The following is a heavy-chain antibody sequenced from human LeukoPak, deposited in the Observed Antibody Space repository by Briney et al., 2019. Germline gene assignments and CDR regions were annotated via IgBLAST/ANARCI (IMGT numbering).Heavy chain of an antibody. CDR3: ARDYCSSTSCYFDY. J-gene: IGHJ4*02. CDR2: ISAYNANT. CDR1: GYSFTTYG. D-gene: IGHD2-2*01. Sequence: ASVKVSCKASGYSFTTYGISWVRQAPGQGLEWMGWISAYNANTNYALKLQGRVAMTTDTSTSTAYMELRSLRSDDTAVYYCARDYCSSTSCYFDYWGQGTLVTVSS. V-gene: IGHV1-18*01.